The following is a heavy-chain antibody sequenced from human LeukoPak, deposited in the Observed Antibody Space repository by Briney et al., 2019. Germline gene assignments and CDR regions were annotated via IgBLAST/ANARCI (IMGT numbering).Heavy chain of an antibody. D-gene: IGHD5-18*01. CDR3: AREFTAMAFDY. J-gene: IGHJ4*02. V-gene: IGHV3-21*01. CDR1: GLDFSDSG. CDR2: ISSSSRYI. Sequence: GGSLRLSCVASGLDFSDSGMLWVRQAPGRGLEWLSSISSSSRYIYYAVSVKGRLTISRDNAKNSLYLHMDSLRAEDTAVYYCAREFTAMAFDYWGQGALVTVSS.